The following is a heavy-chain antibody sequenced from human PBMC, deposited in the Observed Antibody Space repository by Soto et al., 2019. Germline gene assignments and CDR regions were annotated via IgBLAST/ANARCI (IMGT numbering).Heavy chain of an antibody. Sequence: SETLSLTCTVSGGSISSGDYYWSWIRQHPGKGLEWIGYIYYSGSTHYSSSLKSRVTMSIDTSKNQFPLKLTSVTAADTAVYYCARLSSIDSSGYYLDYWGQGTLVTVSS. J-gene: IGHJ4*02. CDR3: ARLSSIDSSGYYLDY. V-gene: IGHV4-31*03. CDR1: GGSISSGDYY. CDR2: IYYSGST. D-gene: IGHD3-22*01.